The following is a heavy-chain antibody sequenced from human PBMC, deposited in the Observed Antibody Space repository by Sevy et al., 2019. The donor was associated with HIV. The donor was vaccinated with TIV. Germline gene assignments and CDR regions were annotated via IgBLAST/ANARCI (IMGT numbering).Heavy chain of an antibody. V-gene: IGHV3-30-3*01. J-gene: IGHJ3*01. D-gene: IGHD1-26*01. CDR2: ISYDGAVR. Sequence: GGSLRLSCAASGLTFRSHAMHWVRQAPGKGLEWVTVISYDGAVRYYGESVKGRFTVSRDNSKNTLYLQMNSLRPDDTAVYYCAREAGNSARNDAFAFWGQGTMVTVS. CDR3: AREAGNSARNDAFAF. CDR1: GLTFRSHA.